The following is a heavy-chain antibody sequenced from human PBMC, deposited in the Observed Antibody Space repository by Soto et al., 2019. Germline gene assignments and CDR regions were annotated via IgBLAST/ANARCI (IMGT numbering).Heavy chain of an antibody. J-gene: IGHJ6*02. CDR3: ARLDVNRETYYDDSSGYSYGMDV. CDR2: INHSGST. V-gene: IGHV4-34*01. D-gene: IGHD3-22*01. CDR1: GGSFSGYY. Sequence: PSETLSLTCAGYGGSFSGYYWSWIRQPPGKGLEWIGEINHSGSTNYNPSLKSRVTISVDTSKNQFSLKLSSVTAADTAVYYCARLDVNRETYYDDSSGYSYGMDVWGQGTTVTVSS.